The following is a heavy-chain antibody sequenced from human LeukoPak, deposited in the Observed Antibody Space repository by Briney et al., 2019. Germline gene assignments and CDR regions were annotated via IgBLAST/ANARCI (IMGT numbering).Heavy chain of an antibody. J-gene: IGHJ4*02. Sequence: GDSLRLSCAASGFTFSSHWRHWVRHAPGKALVWVSLLDGDGTNTNYEGSVKGRFVISRDNAKHALFLQMSSLRDDDTGVYYCTRDLGHCSGGTCFPTGPAGYWGQGSPVSVSS. CDR1: GFTFSSHW. D-gene: IGHD2-15*01. CDR2: LDGDGTNT. CDR3: TRDLGHCSGGTCFPTGPAGY. V-gene: IGHV3-74*01.